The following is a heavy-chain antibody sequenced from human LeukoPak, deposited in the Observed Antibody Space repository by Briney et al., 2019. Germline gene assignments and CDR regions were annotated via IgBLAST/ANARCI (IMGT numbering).Heavy chain of an antibody. J-gene: IGHJ3*02. D-gene: IGHD5-12*01. CDR3: ARAGRDNSGYETGAFDI. CDR2: LYSSEST. V-gene: IGHV4-4*07. CDR1: GDSISSHY. Sequence: SETLSLTCTVSGDSISSHYWSWIRQPAGKGLEWIGRLYSSESTNFNPSLKSRGTISVDKSKNQFSLKLSSVTAADTAVYYCARAGRDNSGYETGAFDIWGQGTMVIVSS.